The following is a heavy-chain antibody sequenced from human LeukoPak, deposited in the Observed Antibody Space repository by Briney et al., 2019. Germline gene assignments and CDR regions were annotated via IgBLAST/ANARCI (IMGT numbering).Heavy chain of an antibody. V-gene: IGHV4-39*01. CDR2: TYYSGST. J-gene: IGHJ5*02. D-gene: IGHD3-3*01. CDR1: GGSISSYY. CDR3: ARPYYDFWSGYHIVGFDP. Sequence: SETLSLTCTVSGGSISSYYWSWIRQPPGKGLEWIGSTYYSGSTYYNPSLKSRVTISVDTSKNQFSLKLSSVTAADTAVYYCARPYYDFWSGYHIVGFDPWGQGTLVTVSS.